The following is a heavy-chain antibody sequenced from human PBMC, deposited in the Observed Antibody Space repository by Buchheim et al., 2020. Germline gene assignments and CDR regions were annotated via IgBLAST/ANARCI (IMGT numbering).Heavy chain of an antibody. CDR2: ISNSGDNT. V-gene: IGHV3-23*01. J-gene: IGHJ4*02. CDR3: ARAVDFYGTGLDY. Sequence: EVQLLGTGGTLVQPGGSLRLSCVASGFTFSNYAMGWVRQAPGKGLEWVSGISNSGDNTYYADSVRGLFTISRDNAKNALHLQMNSLRADDTAVYYCARAVDFYGTGLDYWGQGIL. CDR1: GFTFSNYA. D-gene: IGHD3-10*01.